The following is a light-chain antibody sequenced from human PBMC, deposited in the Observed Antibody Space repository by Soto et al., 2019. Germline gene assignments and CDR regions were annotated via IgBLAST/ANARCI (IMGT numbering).Light chain of an antibody. J-gene: IGKJ1*01. CDR3: QQTKTVPWT. V-gene: IGKV1-39*01. CDR1: QSITTY. CDR2: AAS. Sequence: DTQMTQSPSSLSASVGDRVTITCRASQSITTYLNWYQQKPGNAPNLLIYAASNLQSGVPSRFSGSGSGTDFTLTINSLQPEDFATYYCQQTKTVPWTSGRGTKVENK.